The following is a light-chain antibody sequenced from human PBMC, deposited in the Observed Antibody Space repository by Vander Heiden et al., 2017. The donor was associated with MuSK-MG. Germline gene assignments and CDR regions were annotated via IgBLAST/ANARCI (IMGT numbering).Light chain of an antibody. CDR2: WAS. Sequence: DIVLTQSPDSLAVSLGERATINCKSSQSVFYSSNNKNYLAWYQQKPGQPPKLLIYWASTRASGVPDRFTGRGSGTDFTLAISTLQAEDVAVYYCQQDYNAPSWTFGQGTKVEVK. V-gene: IGKV4-1*01. CDR3: QQDYNAPSWT. J-gene: IGKJ1*01. CDR1: QSVFYSSNNKNY.